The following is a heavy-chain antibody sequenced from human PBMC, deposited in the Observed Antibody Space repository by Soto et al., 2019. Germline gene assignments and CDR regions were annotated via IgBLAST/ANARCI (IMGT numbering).Heavy chain of an antibody. D-gene: IGHD6-6*01. CDR3: AIEYSSSSPYYYYYGMDV. Sequence: LKISCKGSASSFTRYLISWVGQTPSKGLEWMARIXPSDSYTHYSASFQGHVTVSADKSTSTAYLQCSSLKASDTAMYYCAIEYSSSSPYYYYYGMDVWGQGTTVTVSS. CDR2: IXPSDSYT. V-gene: IGHV5-10-1*01. J-gene: IGHJ6*02. CDR1: ASSFTRYL.